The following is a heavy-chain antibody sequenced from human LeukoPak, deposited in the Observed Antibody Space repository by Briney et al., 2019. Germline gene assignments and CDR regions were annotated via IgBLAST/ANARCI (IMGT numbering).Heavy chain of an antibody. Sequence: SVKVSCKASGGTFSSYAISWVRQAPGQGLEWMGRIIPILGIANYAQKFQGRVTITADKSTSTAYMELSSLRSEDTAVYYCASSSDYYDSSGHYDDYWGQGTLVTVSS. V-gene: IGHV1-69*04. J-gene: IGHJ4*02. CDR2: IIPILGIA. CDR3: ASSSDYYDSSGHYDDY. CDR1: GGTFSSYA. D-gene: IGHD3-22*01.